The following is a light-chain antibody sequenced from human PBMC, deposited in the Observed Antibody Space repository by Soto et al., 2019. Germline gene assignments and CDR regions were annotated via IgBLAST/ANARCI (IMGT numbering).Light chain of an antibody. CDR3: SSYADSNNYV. Sequence: QSALTQPPSASGSPGQSVTISCSGTSSDVGTYNHVSWYQQHPGKAPKLMIYEVSTRPSGVPDRFSGSKSGNTASLTVSGLQAEDEDDYYCSSYADSNNYVFGTGTKVTVL. CDR1: SSDVGTYNH. CDR2: EVS. J-gene: IGLJ1*01. V-gene: IGLV2-8*01.